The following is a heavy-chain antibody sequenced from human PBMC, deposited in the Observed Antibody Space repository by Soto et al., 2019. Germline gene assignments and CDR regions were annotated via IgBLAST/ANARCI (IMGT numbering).Heavy chain of an antibody. D-gene: IGHD3-10*01. CDR2: ISPHKGNT. CDR3: VRDLDASGSYYTDY. V-gene: IGHV1-18*01. CDR1: GYTFITIG. J-gene: IGHJ4*02. Sequence: QVQLVQSGAEVKKPGASVKVSCKASGYTFITIGISWVRQAPGQGLEWMGWISPHKGNTNYAQNFQGRVTMTTDTSTSKAYMELRSLRSDDTAVYYCVRDLDASGSYYTDYWGQGTLVTVAS.